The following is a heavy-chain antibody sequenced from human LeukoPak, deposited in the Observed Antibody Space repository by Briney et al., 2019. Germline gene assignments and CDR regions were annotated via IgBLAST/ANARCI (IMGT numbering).Heavy chain of an antibody. Sequence: GGSLRLSCAASGFTFSSYAMSWVRQAPGKGLEWVSAISGSGGSTYYADSVKGRFTISRDNSKNTLYLQMTSLRAEDTAVYYCAKSGDLSGSLYIDYWGQGTLVTVSS. V-gene: IGHV3-23*01. CDR2: ISGSGGST. D-gene: IGHD2-15*01. CDR1: GFTFSSYA. J-gene: IGHJ4*02. CDR3: AKSGDLSGSLYIDY.